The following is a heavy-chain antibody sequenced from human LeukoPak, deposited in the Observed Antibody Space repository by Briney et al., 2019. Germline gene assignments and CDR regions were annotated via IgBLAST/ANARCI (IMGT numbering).Heavy chain of an antibody. J-gene: IGHJ3*02. CDR3: ARESFDGIGAVAAEGSGAFDI. Sequence: NTSETLSLTCTVSGGSISSYYWSWIRQPPGKGLEWIGYIYYSGSTNYNPSLKSRVTISVDTSKNQFSLKLSSVTAADTAVYYCARESFDGIGAVAAEGSGAFDIWGQGTMVTVSS. CDR2: IYYSGST. V-gene: IGHV4-59*01. D-gene: IGHD6-19*01. CDR1: GGSISSYY.